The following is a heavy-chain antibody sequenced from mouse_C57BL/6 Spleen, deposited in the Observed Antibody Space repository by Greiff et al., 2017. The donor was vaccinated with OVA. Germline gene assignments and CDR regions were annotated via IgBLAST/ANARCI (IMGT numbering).Heavy chain of an antibody. J-gene: IGHJ4*01. D-gene: IGHD2-5*01. CDR2: IDPSDSET. CDR3: ARGAYYSNYPYAMDY. V-gene: IGHV1-52*01. Sequence: QVQLQQPGAELVRPGSSVKLSCKASGYTFTSYWMHWVKQRPIQGLEWIGNIDPSDSETHYNQKFKDKATLTVDKSSSTAYMQLSSLTSEDSAVYYCARGAYYSNYPYAMDYWGQGTSVTVSS. CDR1: GYTFTSYW.